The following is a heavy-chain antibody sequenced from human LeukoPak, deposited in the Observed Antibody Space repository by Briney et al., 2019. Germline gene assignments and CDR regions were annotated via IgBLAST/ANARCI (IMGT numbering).Heavy chain of an antibody. CDR3: AREGYCNSTSCDKPFDY. Sequence: ASVKVSCKGSDYTFTNYGISWVRQAPGQRLEWMGWISAYNGNTNYAQKLQGRVTMTTDTSTSTAYMELRSLRSDDTAVYYCAREGYCNSTSCDKPFDYWGQGTLVTVSS. J-gene: IGHJ4*02. CDR2: ISAYNGNT. D-gene: IGHD2-2*01. V-gene: IGHV1-18*01. CDR1: DYTFTNYG.